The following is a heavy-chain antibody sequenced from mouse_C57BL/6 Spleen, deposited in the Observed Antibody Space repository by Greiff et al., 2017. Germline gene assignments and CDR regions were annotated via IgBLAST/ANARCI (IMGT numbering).Heavy chain of an antibody. CDR1: GYTFTDYE. V-gene: IGHV1-15*01. CDR3: TRRYYYGSSYDDY. CDR2: IDPETGGT. J-gene: IGHJ2*01. D-gene: IGHD1-1*01. Sequence: QVQLKQSGAELVRPGASVTLSCKASGYTFTDYEMHWVKQTPVHGLEWIGAIDPETGGTAYNQKFKGKAILTADKSSSTAYMELRSLTSEDSAVYYCTRRYYYGSSYDDYWGQGTTLTVSS.